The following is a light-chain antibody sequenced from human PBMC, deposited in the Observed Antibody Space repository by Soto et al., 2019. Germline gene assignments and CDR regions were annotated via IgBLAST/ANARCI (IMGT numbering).Light chain of an antibody. V-gene: IGLV2-14*01. CDR2: EVS. CDR3: SSYTTSTTLGV. Sequence: QSALTQPASVSGSPGQSITISCTGTSSDVGGYNYVSWYQHHPGKAPKLMIYEVSYRASGVSNRFSGSKSGNTASLTISGLQAEDEAEYYCSSYTTSTTLGVFGGGTKLNVL. CDR1: SSDVGGYNY. J-gene: IGLJ3*02.